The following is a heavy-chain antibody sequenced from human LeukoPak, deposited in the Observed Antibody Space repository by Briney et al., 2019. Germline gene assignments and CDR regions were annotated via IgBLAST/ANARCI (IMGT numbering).Heavy chain of an antibody. CDR3: ARGIEVTTFDY. CDR2: IYYSGTT. J-gene: IGHJ4*02. CDR1: GGSISSYY. V-gene: IGHV4-59*01. Sequence: KPSETLSLTCTVSGGSISSYYWSWIRQPPGKGLEWIGYIYYSGTTNYNPSLKSRVTISVDTSKNQFSLKLSSVTAADTAVYYCARGIEVTTFDYWGQGTLVTVSS. D-gene: IGHD4-17*01.